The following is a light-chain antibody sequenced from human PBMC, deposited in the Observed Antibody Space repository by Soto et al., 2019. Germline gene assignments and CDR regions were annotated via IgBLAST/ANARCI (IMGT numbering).Light chain of an antibody. CDR1: DFNIGRNS. CDR3: ATWDDSLNGPV. CDR2: STN. V-gene: IGLV1-44*01. J-gene: IGLJ3*02. Sequence: QSVLTQPPSASGTPGQRVSISCSGSDFNIGRNSVNWYQHLPGTAPKLLIYSTNQRPSGVPDRFSGSRSGTSASLAITGLQSDDEADYYCATWDDSLNGPVFGGGTQLTVL.